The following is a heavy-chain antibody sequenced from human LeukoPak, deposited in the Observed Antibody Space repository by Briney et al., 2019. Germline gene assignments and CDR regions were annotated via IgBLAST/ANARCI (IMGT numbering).Heavy chain of an antibody. CDR3: ASFYYNSGYGAFDI. D-gene: IGHD3-10*01. Sequence: GGSLRLSCAASGFTFSYYAMSWVRQAPGKGLEWVSVIYSGGSTKYADSVKGRFTISRDISKNTLYLQMNNLRAEDTAVYYCASFYYNSGYGAFDIWGQGTVVTVSS. J-gene: IGHJ3*02. CDR2: IYSGGST. V-gene: IGHV3-53*01. CDR1: GFTFSYYA.